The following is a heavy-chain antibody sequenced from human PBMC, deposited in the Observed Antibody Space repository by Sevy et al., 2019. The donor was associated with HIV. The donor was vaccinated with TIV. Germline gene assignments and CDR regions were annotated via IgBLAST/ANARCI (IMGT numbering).Heavy chain of an antibody. V-gene: IGHV3-23*01. CDR3: AGGRFDSTGSFDAFDI. Sequence: GGSLRLSCAASGITFSGYAMNWVRQAPGKGLDWVSTIYGSAGVTYYADSVKGRFTISRDNSKNTLFLQMNNLRVEDTAVYYCAGGRFDSTGSFDAFDIWGRGTLVTVSS. CDR2: IYGSAGVT. CDR1: GITFSGYA. J-gene: IGHJ3*02. D-gene: IGHD3-22*01.